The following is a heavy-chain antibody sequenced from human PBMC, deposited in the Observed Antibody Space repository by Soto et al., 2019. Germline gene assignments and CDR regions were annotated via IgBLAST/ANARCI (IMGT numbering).Heavy chain of an antibody. CDR2: INPNSGDT. J-gene: IGHJ5*02. D-gene: IGHD2-8*02. Sequence: QVQLVQSGAAVMKPGASVKVSCRASGYTFSAYYMHWVRQTPGQGLEWMGQINPNSGDTKYAQQFQGRGTMTRDTSISTAYMELSRLRSDDTAVYYCAALDWSEVGHLSATGGSDHRGQGTLVTVSS. CDR3: AALDWSEVGHLSATGGSDH. CDR1: GYTFSAYY. V-gene: IGHV1-2*06.